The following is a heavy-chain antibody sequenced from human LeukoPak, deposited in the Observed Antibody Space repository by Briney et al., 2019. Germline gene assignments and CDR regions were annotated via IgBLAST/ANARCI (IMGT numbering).Heavy chain of an antibody. V-gene: IGHV1-2*02. D-gene: IGHD6-13*01. CDR3: ARDADSQIAAAADY. Sequence: GASVKVSCKTSGYTFSDYYMHWVRQAPGQGLEWMGWINPKSGATSYAQKFQGRVTMTRDTSISTAYMELSRLRSDDTAVYYCARDADSQIAAAADYWGQGTLVTVSS. CDR1: GYTFSDYY. CDR2: INPKSGAT. J-gene: IGHJ4*02.